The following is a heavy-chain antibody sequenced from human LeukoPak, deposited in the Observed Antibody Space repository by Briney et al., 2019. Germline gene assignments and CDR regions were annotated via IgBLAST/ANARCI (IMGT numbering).Heavy chain of an antibody. V-gene: IGHV1-8*01. CDR2: MNPNSGNT. J-gene: IGHJ5*02. D-gene: IGHD3-3*01. CDR3: ARGILPDFWSGYSLFDP. Sequence: VASVKVSFKASGYTFIIYDINWVRQAPGQGREGMGWMNPNSGNTGYAQKFQGRVTMTRNTSVSTAYMELSSLRSEDTAVYYCARGILPDFWSGYSLFDPWGQGTLVTVSS. CDR1: GYTFIIYD.